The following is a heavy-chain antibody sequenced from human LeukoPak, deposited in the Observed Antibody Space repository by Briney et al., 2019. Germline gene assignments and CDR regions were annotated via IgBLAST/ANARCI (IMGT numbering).Heavy chain of an antibody. D-gene: IGHD1-26*01. CDR1: GFTFSNYA. CDR3: AKDQRWELPHYLDS. Sequence: GGSLRLSCAASGFTFSNYAMSWVRQAPGKGLEWVSAITGSGSSTYYADSVRGRFTISRDNSKNTLYVQMNSLRDEDTAVYYCAKDQRWELPHYLDSWGQGTLVTVSS. V-gene: IGHV3-23*01. J-gene: IGHJ4*02. CDR2: ITGSGSST.